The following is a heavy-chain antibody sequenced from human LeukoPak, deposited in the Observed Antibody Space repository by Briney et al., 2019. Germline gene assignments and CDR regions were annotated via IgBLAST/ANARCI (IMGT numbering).Heavy chain of an antibody. Sequence: GGSLRLSCAASGFTFDDYAMHWVRQALGKGLEWVSGISWNSGSIGYADSVKGRSTISRDNAKNSLYLQMNSLRAEDTALYYCAKDLGQRGVGYYYGMDVWGQGTTVTVSS. V-gene: IGHV3-9*01. CDR2: ISWNSGSI. CDR3: AKDLGQRGVGYYYGMDV. D-gene: IGHD1-26*01. CDR1: GFTFDDYA. J-gene: IGHJ6*02.